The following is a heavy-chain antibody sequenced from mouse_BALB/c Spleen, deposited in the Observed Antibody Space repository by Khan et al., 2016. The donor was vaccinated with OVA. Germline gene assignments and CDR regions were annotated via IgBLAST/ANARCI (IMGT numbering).Heavy chain of an antibody. CDR1: GYSITSDYA. CDR3: ASELGRYYAMDY. V-gene: IGHV3-2*02. J-gene: IGHJ4*01. CDR2: ISYSVST. D-gene: IGHD4-1*01. Sequence: EVQLQESGPGLVKPSQSLSLTCTVTGYSITSDYAWNWIRQFPGNKLEWLGCISYSVSTNYSPPLKSRISITRDTSKNQFFLQLNSVTAEDTATYYCASELGRYYAMDYWGQGTSVTVSS.